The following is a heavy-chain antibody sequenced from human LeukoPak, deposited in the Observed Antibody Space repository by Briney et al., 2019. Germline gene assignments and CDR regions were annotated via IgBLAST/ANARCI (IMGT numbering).Heavy chain of an antibody. V-gene: IGHV1-2*02. Sequence: GASVKVSCKASGYTFTGYYMHWVRQAPGQGLEWMGWINPNSGGTNNAQKFQGRVTMTRDTYISTAYMELSRLRSDDTAVYYYARLDYDSSGSQYFQHWGQGTLVTVSS. CDR1: GYTFTGYY. CDR3: ARLDYDSSGSQYFQH. CDR2: INPNSGGT. J-gene: IGHJ1*01. D-gene: IGHD3-22*01.